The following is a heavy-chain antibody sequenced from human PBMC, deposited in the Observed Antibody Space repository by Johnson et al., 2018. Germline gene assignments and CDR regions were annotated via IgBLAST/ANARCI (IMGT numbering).Heavy chain of an antibody. CDR2: IKSKADGGTT. CDR1: GFTFSSAW. D-gene: IGHD3-10*01. CDR3: TTDRTYGYFYYYYMDV. Sequence: VQLVESGGGLVKPGGSLRLSCAASGFTFSSAWMNWVRQAPGKGLEWVGRIKSKADGGTTDYAAPVKGRSSLSRDDSKNMLYLQMDTLKTEDTAVYYCTTDRTYGYFYYYYMDVWGKGTTVTVSS. J-gene: IGHJ6*03. V-gene: IGHV3-15*07.